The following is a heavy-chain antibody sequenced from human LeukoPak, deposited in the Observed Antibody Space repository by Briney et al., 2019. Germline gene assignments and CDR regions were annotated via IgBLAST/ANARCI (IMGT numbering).Heavy chain of an antibody. Sequence: PSGTLSLTCTVSGYSISSGYYWGWIRQPPGKGLEWIGSIYHSGSTYYNPSLKSRVTISVDTSKNQFSLKLSSVTAADTAVYYCARGREMATITNWGQGTLVTVSS. D-gene: IGHD5-24*01. CDR1: GYSISSGYY. V-gene: IGHV4-38-2*02. CDR2: IYHSGST. J-gene: IGHJ4*02. CDR3: ARGREMATITN.